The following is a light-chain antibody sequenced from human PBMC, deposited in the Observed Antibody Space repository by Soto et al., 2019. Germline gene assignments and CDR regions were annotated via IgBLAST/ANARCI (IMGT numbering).Light chain of an antibody. V-gene: IGKV3-11*01. J-gene: IGKJ1*01. CDR2: DAS. Sequence: EFVLTQSPATLSLSPGERATLSCRAGQRVSSYLAWYQQKPGQAPRFLIYDASNRATGIPARFSGSGSGTDFTLTISSLEPEDFAVYYCQQRSDWPPTFGQGTKVEIK. CDR1: QRVSSY. CDR3: QQRSDWPPT.